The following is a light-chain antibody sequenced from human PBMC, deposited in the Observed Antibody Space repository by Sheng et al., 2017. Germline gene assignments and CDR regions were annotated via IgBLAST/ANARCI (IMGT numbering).Light chain of an antibody. CDR2: KDS. J-gene: IGLJ3*02. CDR1: ALPKQY. Sequence: SYELTQPPSVSVSPGQTARITCSGDALPKQYAYWYQQKPGQAPVLVIYKDSERPSGIPERFSGSSSGTTVTLTISGVQAEDEADYYCQSADSSDHWVFGGGTKLTVL. CDR3: QSADSSDHWV. V-gene: IGLV3-25*03.